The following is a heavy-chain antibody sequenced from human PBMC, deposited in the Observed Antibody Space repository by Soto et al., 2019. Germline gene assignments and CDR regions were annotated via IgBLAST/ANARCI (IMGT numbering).Heavy chain of an antibody. V-gene: IGHV3-66*01. Sequence: EVQLVESGGGLVQPGGSLRLSCAASGFTVSSNYMSWVRQAPGKGLEWVSVIYSGGSTFYADSVKGRFTISRDNSKNTLYLLMNSLRAEDTAVYYCARNYYDSSGYYYGGAFDVWGQGTMVTVSS. CDR2: IYSGGST. J-gene: IGHJ3*01. CDR3: ARNYYDSSGYYYGGAFDV. CDR1: GFTVSSNY. D-gene: IGHD3-22*01.